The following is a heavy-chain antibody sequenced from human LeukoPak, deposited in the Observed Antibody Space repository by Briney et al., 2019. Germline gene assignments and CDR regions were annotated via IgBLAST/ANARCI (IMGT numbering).Heavy chain of an antibody. Sequence: RGESLKISCKASGYSFTHYWIGWVRQMPGKGLEWMGIIYPGDSDTKYSPFFQGQVTISADKSISTAYLQWSSLKASDTAMYYCARRITIFGDGNWFDFWGQGTLVTVSS. CDR3: ARRITIFGDGNWFDF. D-gene: IGHD3-3*01. J-gene: IGHJ5*01. CDR1: GYSFTHYW. CDR2: IYPGDSDT. V-gene: IGHV5-51*01.